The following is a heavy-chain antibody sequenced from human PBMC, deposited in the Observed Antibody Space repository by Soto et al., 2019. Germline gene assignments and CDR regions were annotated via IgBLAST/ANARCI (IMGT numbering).Heavy chain of an antibody. J-gene: IGHJ5*02. CDR2: MNPNSGNT. Sequence: ASVKVSYKASGYTFTSYDINWVRQATGQGLEWMGWMNPNSGNTGYAQKFQGRVTMTRNTSISTAYMELSSLRSEDTAVYYCARVRGTLRYWFDPWGQGTLVTVSS. CDR3: ARVRGTLRYWFDP. CDR1: GYTFTSYD. D-gene: IGHD5-12*01. V-gene: IGHV1-8*01.